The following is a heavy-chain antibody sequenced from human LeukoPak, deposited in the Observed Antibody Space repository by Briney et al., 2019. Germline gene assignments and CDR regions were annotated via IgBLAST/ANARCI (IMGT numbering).Heavy chain of an antibody. D-gene: IGHD3-10*01. CDR3: TRDGGMVRGIAGY. CDR1: GFDFSNYW. CDR2: IKKDGSEK. V-gene: IGHV3-7*01. Sequence: GGSLRLSCEASGFDFSNYWMGWVRQAPGKGPEWVANIKKDGSEKYYVDSVKGRFTISRDNGKNSLYLQMDSLRAEDTAVYYCTRDGGMVRGIAGYWGQGTLVTVSS. J-gene: IGHJ4*02.